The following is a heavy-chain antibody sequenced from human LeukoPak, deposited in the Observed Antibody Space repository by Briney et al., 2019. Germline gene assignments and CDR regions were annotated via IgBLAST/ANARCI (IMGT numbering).Heavy chain of an antibody. D-gene: IGHD3-22*01. CDR2: IYPGDSDT. J-gene: IGHJ4*02. V-gene: IGHV5-51*01. CDR1: GYSFTNYW. Sequence: RGESLKISCKTSGYSFTNYWIGWGRQMPGKGLEWVGTIYPGDSDTRYRPSFQGQVTISADKSISTAYLQWSSLKASDTAMYYCARLGVEAYDSSGYYYFDYWGQGALVTVSS. CDR3: ARLGVEAYDSSGYYYFDY.